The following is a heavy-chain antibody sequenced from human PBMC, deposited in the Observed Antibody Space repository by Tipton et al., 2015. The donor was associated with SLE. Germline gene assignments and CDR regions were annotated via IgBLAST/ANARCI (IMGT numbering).Heavy chain of an antibody. CDR1: GYTFTSYY. CDR3: ARSVLGSNWYSDL. D-gene: IGHD7-27*01. CDR2: INPSGGST. V-gene: IGHV1-46*01. Sequence: QLVQSGAEVKKPGASVKDSCKASGYTFTSYYMHWVRQAPGQGLEWMGIINPSGGSTSYAQKFQGRVTMTRDTSISTAYMELSRLRADDAALYYCARSVLGSNWYSDLWGHGILVTVSS. J-gene: IGHJ2*01.